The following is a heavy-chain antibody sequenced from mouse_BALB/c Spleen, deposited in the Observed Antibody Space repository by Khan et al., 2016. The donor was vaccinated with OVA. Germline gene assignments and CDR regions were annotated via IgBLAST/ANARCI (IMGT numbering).Heavy chain of an antibody. J-gene: IGHJ4*01. Sequence: QVQLQESGPGLVAPSQSLSITCSISGFSLTSYGVNWVRQPPGKGLEWLGVRWGDGSTNYHSTLKSRLIITKDNSKRQVFLTLNSLQTDDTATYYCAKFTPDYYSMDYWGQGTSVTVSS. V-gene: IGHV2-3*01. CDR3: AKFTPDYYSMDY. D-gene: IGHD1-1*01. CDR2: RWGDGST. CDR1: GFSLTSYG.